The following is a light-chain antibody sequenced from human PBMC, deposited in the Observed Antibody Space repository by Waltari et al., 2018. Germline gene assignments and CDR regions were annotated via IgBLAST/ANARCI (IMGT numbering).Light chain of an antibody. CDR2: DNSDGSN. CDR1: GEYSAYA. CDR3: QTWGTGIQV. V-gene: IGLV4-69*01. Sequence: LVLPQSPSASASLGASVQLTCSLPGEYSAYAIAWHPQQPEKWPRYLMTDNSDGSNKKGDGISERFSGSSSDLDRYLIISRLQSDDEADYFCQTWGTGIQVFGSGTKLTVL. J-gene: IGLJ3*02.